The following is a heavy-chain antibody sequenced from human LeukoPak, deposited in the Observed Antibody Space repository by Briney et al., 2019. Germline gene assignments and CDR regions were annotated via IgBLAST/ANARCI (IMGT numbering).Heavy chain of an antibody. CDR2: MSGSGGST. CDR3: AKYYYSRPDY. CDR1: GFSFSSYA. J-gene: IGHJ4*02. V-gene: IGHV3-23*01. D-gene: IGHD5-12*01. Sequence: PGGSLRLSCAASGFSFSSYAMSWVRQAPGKGLEWVSAMSGSGGSTYYADSVKGRFTISRDNSKNTLYLQMNSLRAKDTAVYYCAKYYYSRPDYWGQGTLVTVSS.